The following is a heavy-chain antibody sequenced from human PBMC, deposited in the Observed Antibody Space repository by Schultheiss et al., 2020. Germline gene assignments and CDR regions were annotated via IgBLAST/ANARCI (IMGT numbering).Heavy chain of an antibody. CDR2: IIPILGIA. D-gene: IGHD1-26*01. CDR3: ARGSWSYHVYYFDY. J-gene: IGHJ4*02. CDR1: GGTFSSYA. Sequence: SVKVSCKASGGTFSSYAISWVRQAPGQGLEWMGRIIPILGIANYAQKFQGRVTITADKSTSTAYMELSSLRSEDTAVYYCARGSWSYHVYYFDYWGQGTLVTGSS. V-gene: IGHV1-69*04.